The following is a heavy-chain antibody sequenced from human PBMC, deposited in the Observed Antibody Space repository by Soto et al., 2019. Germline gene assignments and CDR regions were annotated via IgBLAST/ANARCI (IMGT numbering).Heavy chain of an antibody. V-gene: IGHV3-74*01. Sequence: LRLSFAASGFTFSSYWMHWVRQAPGKGLVWVSRINSDGSVTNYVDSVKGRFTISRDNAKNTLYLQMNSLRAEDTAVYYCARGNSGSAFGYWGQGTLVTVSS. CDR2: INSDGSVT. D-gene: IGHD3-22*01. J-gene: IGHJ4*02. CDR1: GFTFSSYW. CDR3: ARGNSGSAFGY.